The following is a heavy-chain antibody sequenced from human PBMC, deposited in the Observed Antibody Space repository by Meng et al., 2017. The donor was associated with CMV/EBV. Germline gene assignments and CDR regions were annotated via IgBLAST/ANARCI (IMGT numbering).Heavy chain of an antibody. CDR3: AREAGYSSSWYDGGGDYYYYYGMDV. J-gene: IGHJ6*02. CDR1: GFTFSSYS. Sequence: GESLKISCASSGFTFSSYSMNWVRQAPGKGLEWVSSISSSSSYIYYADSVKGRFTISRDNAKNSLYLQMNSLRAEDTAVYYCAREAGYSSSWYDGGGDYYYYYGMDVWDQGTTVTVSS. V-gene: IGHV3-21*01. CDR2: ISSSSSYI. D-gene: IGHD6-13*01.